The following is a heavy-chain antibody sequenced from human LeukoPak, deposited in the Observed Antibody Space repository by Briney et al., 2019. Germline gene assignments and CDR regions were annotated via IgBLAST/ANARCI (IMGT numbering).Heavy chain of an antibody. Sequence: GGSLRLSCAASGFTFSSYSMNWVRQAPGKGPEWVAAISYDGNTTYYADSVKGRFTVSRDNSKNTLYLQMNSLRAEDTAVYYCAEVHLTYKFDSSGYGFQDYWGQGTLVTVSS. V-gene: IGHV3-30*18. CDR1: GFTFSSYS. CDR2: ISYDGNTT. J-gene: IGHJ4*02. D-gene: IGHD3-22*01. CDR3: AEVHLTYKFDSSGYGFQDY.